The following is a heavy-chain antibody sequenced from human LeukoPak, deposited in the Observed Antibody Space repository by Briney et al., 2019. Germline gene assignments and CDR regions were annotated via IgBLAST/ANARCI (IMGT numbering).Heavy chain of an antibody. CDR2: ISSNGGST. Sequence: GGSMRLSCAASGFTFSSYAMHWVRQAPGKGLEYVSAISSNGGSTYYANSVKGRFTISRDNSKNKLDLQISSLRAEDTAVYYCARLTGYEILTGSHFDYWGQGTLVTVSS. D-gene: IGHD3-9*01. CDR3: ARLTGYEILTGSHFDY. J-gene: IGHJ4*02. CDR1: GFTFSSYA. V-gene: IGHV3-64*01.